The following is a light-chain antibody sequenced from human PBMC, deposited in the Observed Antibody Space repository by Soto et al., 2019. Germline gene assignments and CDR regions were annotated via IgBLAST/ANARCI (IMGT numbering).Light chain of an antibody. J-gene: IGLJ3*02. CDR3: QSYDATNQV. Sequence: NFMLTQPHSVSESPGKTVIISCTRSSGSIASNYVQWYQQRPCSSPTTVIYEDNQRPSGVPDRFSGSIDSSSNSASLSSSGLETEDEADYFCQSYDATNQVFGGGTKLTVL. V-gene: IGLV6-57*01. CDR1: SGSIASNY. CDR2: EDN.